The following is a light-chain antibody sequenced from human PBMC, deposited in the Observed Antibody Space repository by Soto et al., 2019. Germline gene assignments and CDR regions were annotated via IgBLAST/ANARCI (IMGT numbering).Light chain of an antibody. V-gene: IGLV1-40*01. CDR2: GNS. J-gene: IGLJ2*01. CDR1: SSNIGAGYD. Sequence: QLVLTRPPSVSGAPGQRVTISCTGSSSNIGAGYDVHWYQQLPGTAPKLLIYGNSNRPSGVPDRFSGSKSGTSASLAITGLQAEDEADYYCQSDDSSVVFGGGTKLTVL. CDR3: QSDDSSVV.